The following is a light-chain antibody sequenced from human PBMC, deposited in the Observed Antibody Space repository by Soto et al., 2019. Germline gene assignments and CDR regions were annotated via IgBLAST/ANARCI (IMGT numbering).Light chain of an antibody. CDR1: QSVTSSY. CDR2: GAS. Sequence: EIVLTQSPGTLSLSPGERATLSCRASQSVTSSYLAWYQQKPGQAPRLIIYGASSRATGIPDRFSGSGSRTDLTLTISRLEPEDFEVYFCQQYGSSRGTFGQGTKVEIK. J-gene: IGKJ1*01. CDR3: QQYGSSRGT. V-gene: IGKV3-20*01.